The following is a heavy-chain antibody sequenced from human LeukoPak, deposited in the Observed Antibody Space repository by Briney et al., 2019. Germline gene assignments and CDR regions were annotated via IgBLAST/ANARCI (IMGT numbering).Heavy chain of an antibody. CDR3: ARGHGVLDP. CDR2: IYYSGST. CDR1: GGSISSSSYY. V-gene: IGHV4-39*01. Sequence: SETLSLTCTVSGGSISSSSYYWGWIRQPPGKGLEWIGSIYYSGSTYYNPSLKSRVTISVDTSKNQFSLKLSSVTAADTAVYYCARGHGVLDPWGQGTLVTVSS. J-gene: IGHJ5*02. D-gene: IGHD3-3*01.